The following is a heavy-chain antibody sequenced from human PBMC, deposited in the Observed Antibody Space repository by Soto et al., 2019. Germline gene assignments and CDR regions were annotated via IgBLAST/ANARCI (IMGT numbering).Heavy chain of an antibody. V-gene: IGHV3-30*18. CDR2: ISYDGSNK. CDR1: GFTFSSYG. J-gene: IGHJ6*02. Sequence: GGSLRLSCAASGFTFSSYGMHWVRRAPGKGLEWVAVISYDGSNKYYADSVKGRFTISRDNSKNTLYLQMNSLRAEDTAVYYCAKEGRGSGMDVWGQGTTVTVLL. CDR3: AKEGRGSGMDV. D-gene: IGHD3-10*01.